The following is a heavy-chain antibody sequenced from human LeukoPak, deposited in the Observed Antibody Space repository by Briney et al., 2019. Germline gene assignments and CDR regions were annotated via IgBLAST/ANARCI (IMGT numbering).Heavy chain of an antibody. CDR2: ISYDGSNK. CDR3: AKVLYYYGSGSYFTVDY. CDR1: GFTFSSYG. Sequence: QPGGSLRLSCAASGFTFSSYGMHWVRQAPGKGLEWVAVISYDGSNKYYADSVEGRFTISRDNSKNTLYLQMNSLRAEDTAVYYCAKVLYYYGSGSYFTVDYWGQGTLVTVSS. D-gene: IGHD3-10*01. V-gene: IGHV3-30*18. J-gene: IGHJ4*02.